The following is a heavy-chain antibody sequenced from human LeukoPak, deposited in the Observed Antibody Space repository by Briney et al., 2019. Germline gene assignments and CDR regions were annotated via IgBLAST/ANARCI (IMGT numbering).Heavy chain of an antibody. Sequence: ASVNVSFKASGYTFTIYGISWVRQAPGQGREWMGWISAYNGNTNYAQKLQGRVTMTTDTSTSTAYMELRSLRSDDTAVYYCAREEQQGTFDYWGQGTLVTVSS. D-gene: IGHD6-13*01. CDR1: GYTFTIYG. CDR3: AREEQQGTFDY. CDR2: ISAYNGNT. J-gene: IGHJ4*02. V-gene: IGHV1-18*04.